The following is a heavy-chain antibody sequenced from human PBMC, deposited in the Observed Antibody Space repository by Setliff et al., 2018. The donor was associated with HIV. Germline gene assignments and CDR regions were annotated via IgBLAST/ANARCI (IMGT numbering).Heavy chain of an antibody. Sequence: ASVKVSCKASGYTFTGYYLHWVRQAPGQGLAWMGWIDPNSGDTNYEQKFQGRGAMTRDTSISTFYMELSSLRSDDTAVYYCERAAGYSSSWHRYAFEIWGQGTMVTVSS. CDR2: IDPNSGDT. CDR3: ERAAGYSSSWHRYAFEI. V-gene: IGHV1-2*02. J-gene: IGHJ3*02. CDR1: GYTFTGYY. D-gene: IGHD6-13*01.